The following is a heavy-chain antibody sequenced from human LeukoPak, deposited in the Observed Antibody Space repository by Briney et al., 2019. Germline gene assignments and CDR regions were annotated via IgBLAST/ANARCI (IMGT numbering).Heavy chain of an antibody. CDR1: GFTLSTYA. D-gene: IGHD1-14*01. CDR2: ISGSGGKT. J-gene: IGHJ4*02. Sequence: GGSLRLSCAASGFTLSTYAMSWVRQAPGKGLEWVSAISGSGGKTYYADSVKGRFTISRDNSKNTLYLQMNSLRAEDTALYYCAKETARPAGVFEYWGQGTRVTVSS. CDR3: AKETARPAGVFEY. V-gene: IGHV3-23*01.